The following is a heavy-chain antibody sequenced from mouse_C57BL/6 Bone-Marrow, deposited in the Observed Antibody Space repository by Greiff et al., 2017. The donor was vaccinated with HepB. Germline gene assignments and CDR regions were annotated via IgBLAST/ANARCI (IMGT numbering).Heavy chain of an antibody. V-gene: IGHV1-55*01. Sequence: QVQLKQSGAELVKPGASVKMSCKASGYTFTSYWITWVKQRPGQGLEWIGDIYPGSGSTNYNEKFKSKATLTVDTSSSTAYMQLSSLTSEDSAVYYCVPLPYWYFDVWGTGTTVTVSS. J-gene: IGHJ1*03. CDR1: GYTFTSYW. CDR3: VPLPYWYFDV. CDR2: IYPGSGST. D-gene: IGHD5-5*01.